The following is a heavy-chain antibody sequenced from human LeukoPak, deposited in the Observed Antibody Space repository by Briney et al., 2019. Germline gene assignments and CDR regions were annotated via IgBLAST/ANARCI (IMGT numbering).Heavy chain of an antibody. CDR2: IYTSGST. Sequence: SETLSLTCTVSVGSISSYYWSWIRQPAGKGLEWIGRIYTSGSTNYNPSLKSRVTMSVDTSKNQFSLKLSSVTAADTAVYYCARGGSEPYYYYMDVWGKGTTVTSP. CDR3: ARGGSEPYYYYMDV. J-gene: IGHJ6*03. CDR1: VGSISSYY. D-gene: IGHD2-21*01. V-gene: IGHV4-4*07.